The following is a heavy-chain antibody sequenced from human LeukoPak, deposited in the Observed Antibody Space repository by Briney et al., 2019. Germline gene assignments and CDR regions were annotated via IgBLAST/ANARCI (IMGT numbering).Heavy chain of an antibody. V-gene: IGHV4-61*02. CDR2: IYTSGST. CDR3: ASHRNYYDSSGYYLTPDDYYYYMDV. D-gene: IGHD3-22*01. J-gene: IGHJ6*03. Sequence: PSETLSLTCTVSRGSISSSSYYWSWIRQPAGKGLEWIGRIYTSGSTNYNPSLKSRVTISVDTSKNQFSLKLSSVTAADTAVYYCASHRNYYDSSGYYLTPDDYYYYMDVWGKGTTVTISS. CDR1: RGSISSSSYY.